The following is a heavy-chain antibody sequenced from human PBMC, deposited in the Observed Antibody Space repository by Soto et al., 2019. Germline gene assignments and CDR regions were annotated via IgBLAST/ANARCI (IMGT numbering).Heavy chain of an antibody. Sequence: EVQLVESGGGLVKPGGSLRLSCAASGFTFSNAWMSWVRQAPGKGLEWVGRIKSKTDGGTTDYAAPVKGRFTISRDDSKNTLYRQMNSLKTEDTAVYYCTTGMDIVVVPAATTFDYWGQGTLVTVSS. J-gene: IGHJ4*02. CDR1: GFTFSNAW. D-gene: IGHD2-2*03. V-gene: IGHV3-15*01. CDR2: IKSKTDGGTT. CDR3: TTGMDIVVVPAATTFDY.